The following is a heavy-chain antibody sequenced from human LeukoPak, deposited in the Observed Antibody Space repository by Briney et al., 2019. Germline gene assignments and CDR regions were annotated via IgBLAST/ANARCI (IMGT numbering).Heavy chain of an antibody. CDR2: ITPTGSTT. CDR1: GFSFSGHW. J-gene: IGHJ4*02. CDR3: ARGPNSNWSGLDF. V-gene: IGHV3-74*03. Sequence: GGSLRLSCTASGFSFSGHWMHWARQPPGKGRVWVSRITPTGSTTTYADSVKGRFTVSRDNAKNTLYLQVNNLRAEDTAVYYCARGPNSNWSGLDFWGQGTLLTVSS. D-gene: IGHD6-6*01.